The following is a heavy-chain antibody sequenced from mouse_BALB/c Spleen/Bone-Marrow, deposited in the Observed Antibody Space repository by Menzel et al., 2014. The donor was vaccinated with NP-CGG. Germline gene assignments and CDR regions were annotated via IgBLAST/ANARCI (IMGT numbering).Heavy chain of an antibody. J-gene: IGHJ2*01. CDR1: GYVFSTYW. CDR2: IYPGDGDT. CDR3: ARDGISVDY. Sequence: LQQSGAELVRPGSSVKISCESSGYVFSTYWINWVKQRPGQGLEWIGQIYPGDGDTGYNGKFKDKATLTADKSSNTAYMQPSSLTAEDSAVYFCARDGISVDYWGQGTTLTVSS. V-gene: IGHV1-80*01.